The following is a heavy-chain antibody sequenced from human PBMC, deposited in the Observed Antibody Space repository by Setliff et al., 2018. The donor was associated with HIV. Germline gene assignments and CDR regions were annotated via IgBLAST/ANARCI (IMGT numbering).Heavy chain of an antibody. J-gene: IGHJ1*01. V-gene: IGHV4-39*01. CDR2: IYYSGTT. CDR1: GASLSRSTYY. Sequence: SETLSLTCTVSGASLSRSTYYWGWIRQAPGKGLEWIGSIYYSGTTYYNPSLRGRVTISVDRSRNQFSLTLNSVTAADTATYYCASRGIVVVTMSMPDEFFVHWGHGTLVTVSS. CDR3: ASRGIVVVTMSMPDEFFVH. D-gene: IGHD2-21*02.